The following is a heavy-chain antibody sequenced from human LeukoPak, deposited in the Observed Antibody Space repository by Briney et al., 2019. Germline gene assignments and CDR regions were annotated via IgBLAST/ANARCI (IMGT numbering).Heavy chain of an antibody. D-gene: IGHD2-15*01. CDR1: GFTVSSNY. CDR3: ARGSGYCSGGSCYNY. J-gene: IGHJ4*02. V-gene: IGHV3-53*01. Sequence: PGGSLRLSCAAAGFTVSSNYMSWVRQAPGKGLEWVSVIYSGGSTYYADSVKGRFTISRDNSKNTLYLQMNSLRAEDTAVYYCARGSGYCSGGSCYNYWGQGTLVTVSS. CDR2: IYSGGST.